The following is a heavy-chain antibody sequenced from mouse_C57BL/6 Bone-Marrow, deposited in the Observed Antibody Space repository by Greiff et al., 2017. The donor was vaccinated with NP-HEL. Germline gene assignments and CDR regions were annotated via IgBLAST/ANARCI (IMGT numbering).Heavy chain of an antibody. CDR1: GYTFTDYY. J-gene: IGHJ2*01. V-gene: IGHV1-26*01. D-gene: IGHD1-1*01. CDR2: INPNNGGT. CDR3: ASPLFITTVVYFDY. Sequence: EVQLQQSGPELVKPGASVKISCKASGYTFTDYYMNWVKQSHGKSLEWIGDINPNNGGTSYNQKFKGKATLTVDKSSSTAYMELRSLTSEDSAVYYCASPLFITTVVYFDYWGQGTTLTVSS.